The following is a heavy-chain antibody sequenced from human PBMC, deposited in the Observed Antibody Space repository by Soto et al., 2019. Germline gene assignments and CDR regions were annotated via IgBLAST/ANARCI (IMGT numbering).Heavy chain of an antibody. Sequence: SETLSLTCTVSGGSISNYYWSWIRQPPGKGLEWIGYIYYSGSTNYNPSLKSRVTISVDTSKNQFSLKLSSVTAADTAVYYCARRHGYTFEYWGQGTLVTVSS. V-gene: IGHV4-59*08. CDR2: IYYSGST. CDR3: ARRHGYTFEY. J-gene: IGHJ4*02. D-gene: IGHD3-16*02. CDR1: GGSISNYY.